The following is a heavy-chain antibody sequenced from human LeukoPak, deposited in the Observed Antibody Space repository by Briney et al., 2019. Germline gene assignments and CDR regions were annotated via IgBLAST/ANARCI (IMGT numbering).Heavy chain of an antibody. CDR3: ARGSRTTVLDY. V-gene: IGHV1-46*01. D-gene: IGHD4-17*01. J-gene: IGHJ4*02. CDR2: INPSGGST. CDR1: GYTFTSYY. Sequence: GASVKVSCKASGYTFTSYYMHWVRQAPGQGLEWMGIINPSGGSTSYAQKFQGRVTMTRDTSTSTAYMELRSLTSDDTAVYYCARGSRTTVLDYWGQGTLVTVSS.